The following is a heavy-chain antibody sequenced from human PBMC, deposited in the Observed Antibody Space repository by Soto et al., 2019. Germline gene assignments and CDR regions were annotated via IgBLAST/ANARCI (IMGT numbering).Heavy chain of an antibody. CDR3: AKAYFVWSSEQPYYFDY. CDR2: FSGSFGRS. V-gene: IGHV3-23*01. J-gene: IGHJ4*02. CDR1: GFTFSNYA. D-gene: IGHD3-16*01. Sequence: PGGSLRLSCAASGFTFSNYAMTWVRQGPGKGLEWVSGFSGSFGRSYYAVSVKGRFTISRDISKSTLYLQMNSLRAEDTAVYYCAKAYFVWSSEQPYYFDYWGQGTLVTVSS.